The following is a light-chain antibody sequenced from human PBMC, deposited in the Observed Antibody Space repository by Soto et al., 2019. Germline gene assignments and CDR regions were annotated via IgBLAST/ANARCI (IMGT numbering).Light chain of an antibody. J-gene: IGKJ2*01. V-gene: IGKV3-15*01. CDR2: GAS. CDR3: EQYNNWPPYT. CDR1: QSVYSN. Sequence: EIVMTQSPATLYVSPGERVTLSCRASQSVYSNLAWHQEKPGLAPRLLIYGASTRATGIPGRFSGSGSGTEFTLTISSLQSEDFAVYYCEQYNNWPPYTFGQGTKLEIK.